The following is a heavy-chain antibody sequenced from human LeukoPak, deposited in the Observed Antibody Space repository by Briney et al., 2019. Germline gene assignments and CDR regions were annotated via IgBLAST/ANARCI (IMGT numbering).Heavy chain of an antibody. Sequence: GGSLRLSCAASGFTVSSNYMSWVRQAPGTGLECVSVIDNGGNTYYADSVKGRFTISRDNSKNTLYLQMNSLRAEDTAVYYCARDQGGEDYYDSSGYSIWGQGTLVTVSS. CDR1: GFTVSSNY. CDR3: ARDQGGEDYYDSSGYSI. CDR2: IDNGGNT. V-gene: IGHV3-53*01. D-gene: IGHD3-22*01. J-gene: IGHJ4*02.